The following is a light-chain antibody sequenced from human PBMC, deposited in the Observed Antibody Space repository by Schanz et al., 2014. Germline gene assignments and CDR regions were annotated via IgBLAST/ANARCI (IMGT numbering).Light chain of an antibody. CDR3: AAWDDNLNAWV. CDR1: NSNIGSNT. J-gene: IGLJ3*02. CDR2: NNN. Sequence: QSVLTQPPSASGTPGQRVTISCSGSNSNIGSNTVNWYQQLPGTAPKVLIYNNNQRPSGVPDRFSAFKSGTSASLAISGLQSEDEADYYCAAWDDNLNAWVFGGGTKVTVL. V-gene: IGLV1-44*01.